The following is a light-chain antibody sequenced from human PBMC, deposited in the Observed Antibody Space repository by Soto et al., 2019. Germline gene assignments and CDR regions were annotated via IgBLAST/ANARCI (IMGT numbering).Light chain of an antibody. CDR3: QQSYSTLPIT. CDR2: EAS. CDR1: QSISRW. J-gene: IGKJ5*01. V-gene: IGKV1-5*01. Sequence: DIQMTQSPSTLSASVGDRVTITCRASQSISRWLTWYQQKPGKAPKLLIYEASSLESGVPSRFSGSGSGTDFTLTISNLQPEDFATYYCQQSYSTLPITFGQGTRLEIK.